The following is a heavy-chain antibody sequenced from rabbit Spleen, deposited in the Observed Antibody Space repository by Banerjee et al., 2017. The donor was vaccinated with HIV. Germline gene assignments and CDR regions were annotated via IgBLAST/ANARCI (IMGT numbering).Heavy chain of an antibody. CDR2: IDPVFGAT. V-gene: IGHV1S47*01. D-gene: IGHD1-1*01. J-gene: IGHJ4*01. CDR3: VRGASSSGYYSL. CDR1: GFDLNTYG. Sequence: QEQLEESGGGLVQPGGSLKLSCKASGFDLNTYGVSWVRQAPGKGLEWIGYIDPVFGATYYATWVNGRFTISSQNAQNTLYLQLNSLTAADTATYFCVRGASSSGYYSLWGQGTLVTVS.